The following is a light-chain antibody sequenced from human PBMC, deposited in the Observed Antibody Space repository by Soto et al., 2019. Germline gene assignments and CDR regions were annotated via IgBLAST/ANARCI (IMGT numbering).Light chain of an antibody. CDR3: QAWDSSTVL. CDR1: KLGDKY. Sequence: SYELTQPPSVSVSPGQTASITCSGDKLGDKYACWYQQKPGQSPVLVMYQDSKRPSGIPGRFSGSSSGNTATLIISGTQSMDEADYYCQAWDSSTVLFGGGTQLTVL. CDR2: QDS. J-gene: IGLJ2*01. V-gene: IGLV3-1*01.